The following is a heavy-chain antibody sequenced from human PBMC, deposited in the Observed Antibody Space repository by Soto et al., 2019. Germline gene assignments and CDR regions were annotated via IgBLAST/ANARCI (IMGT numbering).Heavy chain of an antibody. CDR1: GGSISSSSYY. V-gene: IGHV4-39*01. CDR3: AKAANHGLGYSYGHYFEY. D-gene: IGHD5-18*01. Sequence: SETLSLTCTVSGGSISSSSYYWGWIRRPPGKGLEWIGSIYYSGSTYYNPSLKSRLTVSRDNFKNTLFLQVSSLRPEDTAVYYCAKAANHGLGYSYGHYFEYWGQGALVTVSS. CDR2: IYYSGST. J-gene: IGHJ4*02.